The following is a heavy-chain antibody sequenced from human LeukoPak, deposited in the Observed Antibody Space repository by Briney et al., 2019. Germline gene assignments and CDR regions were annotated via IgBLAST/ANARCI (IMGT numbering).Heavy chain of an antibody. D-gene: IGHD5-24*01. CDR1: GVSISSGGYS. CDR2: ISYSGNT. V-gene: IGHV4-30-4*07. CDR3: ARGPADYNKLKPGDRDGYNYKSKRTPFDY. J-gene: IGHJ4*02. Sequence: SETLSLTCAVSGVSISSGGYSWTWIRQPPGKGLEWIGYISYSGNTYYNPSFKSRVTISVDPSTNQFSLRLSSVTAADTAVYYCARGPADYNKLKPGDRDGYNYKSKRTPFDYWGQGTLVTVSS.